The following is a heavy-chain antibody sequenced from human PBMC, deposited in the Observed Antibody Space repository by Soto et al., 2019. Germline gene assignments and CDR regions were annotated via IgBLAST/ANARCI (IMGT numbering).Heavy chain of an antibody. D-gene: IGHD4-17*01. CDR1: EFTFSSYG. CDR3: AKYSDYGDIDY. J-gene: IGHJ4*02. Sequence: GGSLRLSCAASEFTFSSYGMHWVRQAPGKGLEWVAVISYDGSNKYYADSVKGRFTISRDNSKNTLYLQMNSLRAEDTAVYYCAKYSDYGDIDYWGQGTLVTVSS. V-gene: IGHV3-30*18. CDR2: ISYDGSNK.